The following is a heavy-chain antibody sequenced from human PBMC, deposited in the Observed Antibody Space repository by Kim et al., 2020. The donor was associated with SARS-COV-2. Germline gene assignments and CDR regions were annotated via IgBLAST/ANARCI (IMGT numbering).Heavy chain of an antibody. CDR3: ARDIADSSYSGYACPDY. V-gene: IGHV1-46*01. D-gene: IGHD5-12*01. CDR1: GYTFTSYY. CDR2: INPSGGST. Sequence: ASVKVSCKASGYTFTSYYMHWVRQAPGQGLEWMGIINPSGGSTSYAQKFQGRVTMTRDTSTSTVYMELSSLRSEDTAVYYCARDIADSSYSGYACPDYWGQGTLVTVSS. J-gene: IGHJ4*02.